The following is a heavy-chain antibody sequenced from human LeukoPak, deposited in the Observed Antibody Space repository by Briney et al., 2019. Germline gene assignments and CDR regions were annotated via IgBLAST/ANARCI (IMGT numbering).Heavy chain of an antibody. J-gene: IGHJ6*02. Sequence: ASVTVSFQGCGYTLTQLSMHWVRQAPGKGLEGMGGFDSEDGEKIYAQKFQGRVTMTEDTSTDTAYMELSSLRSEDTAMYYCAKSEVYYYYGMDVWGQGTTVTVSS. CDR1: GYTLTQLS. CDR3: AKSEVYYYYGMDV. CDR2: FDSEDGEK. V-gene: IGHV1-24*01.